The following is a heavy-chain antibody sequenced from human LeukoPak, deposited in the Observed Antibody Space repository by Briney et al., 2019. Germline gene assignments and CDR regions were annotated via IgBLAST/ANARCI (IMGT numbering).Heavy chain of an antibody. CDR3: AVTPPYYYYGMDV. Sequence: GGSLRLSCVASGFTFSRSWMSWVRQAPGKGLEWVANIKQDGSEKYYVDSVKGRFTISRDNAKNSLYLQMNSLRAEDTAVYYCAVTPPYYYYGMDVWGQGTTVTVSS. CDR2: IKQDGSEK. V-gene: IGHV3-7*01. CDR1: GFTFSRSW. D-gene: IGHD2-21*02. J-gene: IGHJ6*02.